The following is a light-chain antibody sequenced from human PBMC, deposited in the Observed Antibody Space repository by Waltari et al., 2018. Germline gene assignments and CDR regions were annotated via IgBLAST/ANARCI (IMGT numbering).Light chain of an antibody. CDR1: SSNIGAGHD. V-gene: IGLV1-40*01. Sequence: QSVLTQPPSVSGAPGQRVTISCTGSSSNIGAGHDVNWYQQFPGTGPKLLIYGNTNRPSGVPDRFSGSKSGTSASLTITGLQAEDEADYYCQSLDISLCGGVIFGGGTKV. CDR3: QSLDISLCGGVI. J-gene: IGLJ2*01. CDR2: GNT.